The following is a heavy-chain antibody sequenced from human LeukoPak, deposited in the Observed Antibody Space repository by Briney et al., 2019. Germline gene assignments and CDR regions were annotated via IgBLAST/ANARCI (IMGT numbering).Heavy chain of an antibody. Sequence: RASVKVSCKASGYTFTSYAMHWVRQAPGQRLEWMGWTNAGNGNTKYSQKFQGRVTITRDTSASTAYMELSSLRSEDTAVYYCAREGVQGYYFDYWGQGTLVTVSS. J-gene: IGHJ4*02. CDR2: TNAGNGNT. V-gene: IGHV1-3*01. CDR1: GYTFTSYA. CDR3: AREGVQGYYFDY.